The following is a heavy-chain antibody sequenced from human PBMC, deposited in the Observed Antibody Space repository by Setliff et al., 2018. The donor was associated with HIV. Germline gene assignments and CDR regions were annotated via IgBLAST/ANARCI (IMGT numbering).Heavy chain of an antibody. D-gene: IGHD1-26*01. CDR1: GYTFIDYF. Sequence: ASVKVSCKASGYTFIDYFIHWVRQAPGQGPEWMGWINTNTGNPTSAQGFTGRFVFSVDTSVSTAYLQISSLKAEDTAVYYCARVLRGGYVGGGADVWGKGTTVTVSS. V-gene: IGHV7-4-1*02. CDR3: ARVLRGGYVGGGADV. J-gene: IGHJ6*04. CDR2: INTNTGNP.